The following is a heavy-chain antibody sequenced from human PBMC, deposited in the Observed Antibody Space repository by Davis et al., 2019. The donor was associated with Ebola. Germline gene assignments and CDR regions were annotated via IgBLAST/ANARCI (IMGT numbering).Heavy chain of an antibody. J-gene: IGHJ6*02. V-gene: IGHV3-7*03. Sequence: GESLKISCAASGFTFSSYWMSWVRQAPGKGLEWVANIKQDGSEKYYVDSVKGRFTISRDNAKNSLYLQMNSLRAEDTAVYYCAKNRYSSSWYGDYGMDVWGQGTTVTVSS. CDR3: AKNRYSSSWYGDYGMDV. D-gene: IGHD6-13*01. CDR2: IKQDGSEK. CDR1: GFTFSSYW.